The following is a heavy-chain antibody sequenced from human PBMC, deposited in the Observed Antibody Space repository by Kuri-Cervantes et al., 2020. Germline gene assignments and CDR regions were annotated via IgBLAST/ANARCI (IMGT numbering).Heavy chain of an antibody. CDR3: AKTEGFDY. V-gene: IGHV3-23*01. CDR2: ISGSGGST. Sequence: GESLKISCTASGFTFGDYAMSWVRQAPGKGLEWVSAISGSGGSTYYADSVKGRFTISRDNSKNTLYLQMNSLRAEDTAVYYCAKTEGFDYWGQGTLVTVSS. CDR1: GFTFGDYA. J-gene: IGHJ4*02. D-gene: IGHD2-21*02.